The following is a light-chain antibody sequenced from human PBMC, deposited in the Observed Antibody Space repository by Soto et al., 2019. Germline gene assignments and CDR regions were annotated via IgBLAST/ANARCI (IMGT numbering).Light chain of an antibody. CDR2: AAS. CDR1: QSIDNY. CDR3: QQSYSSPET. Sequence: DIQMTQSPSSLSASVGDRVTITCRASQSIDNYVNWYQQKPGKAPNLLIYAASTLLSGVPSRFSGRGSGTHFTLTISSLQPEDFATYYCQQSYSSPETFGQGTKVEIK. J-gene: IGKJ1*01. V-gene: IGKV1-39*01.